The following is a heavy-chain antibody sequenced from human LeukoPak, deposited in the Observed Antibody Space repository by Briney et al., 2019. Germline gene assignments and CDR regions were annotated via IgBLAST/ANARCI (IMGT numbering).Heavy chain of an antibody. CDR3: ARDPVGGSTIFDY. CDR2: TYYRSKWYY. D-gene: IGHD1-26*01. CDR1: GDSVSSNSDA. J-gene: IGHJ4*02. V-gene: IGHV6-1*01. Sequence: QTLSLTCAISGDSVSSNSDAWNWIRQSPSRGLEWLGRTYYRSKWYYDYAVAVKSRISINPDTSKNQFSLQLSSVTPEDTAVYYCARDPVGGSTIFDYWGQGTLVTVSS.